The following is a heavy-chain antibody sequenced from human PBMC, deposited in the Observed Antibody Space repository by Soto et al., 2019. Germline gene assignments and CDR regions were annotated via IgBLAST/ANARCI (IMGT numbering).Heavy chain of an antibody. CDR1: EFSFSAYG. J-gene: IGHJ6*03. Sequence: QVQLVESGGGVVRPGRSLRLSCVASEFSFSAYGMHWVRLAPGKGLQWVAVISYDGNDKYYADSVKGRFTISRDDSKNTLYLEMYSLRRGYTAIYYCARMKTVTTGHYDYDIDVWVKGTTVTVSS. V-gene: IGHV3-30*03. D-gene: IGHD4-17*01. CDR2: ISYDGNDK. CDR3: ARMKTVTTGHYDYDIDV.